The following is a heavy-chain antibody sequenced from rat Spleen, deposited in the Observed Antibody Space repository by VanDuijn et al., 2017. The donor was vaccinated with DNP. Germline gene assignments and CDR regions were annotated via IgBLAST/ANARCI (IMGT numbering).Heavy chain of an antibody. J-gene: IGHJ2*01. V-gene: IGHV5-7*01. CDR1: GFTFSDYN. CDR3: TTTRVSSYFDY. Sequence: EVQLVESGGGLVQPGRSLKLSCAASGFTFSDYNMAWVRQAPKKGLEWVATISYDGSGPHYRDSVKGRFTISRDNSKSILYLQMDSLRSEDTATYYCTTTRVSSYFDYWGQGVMVTVSS. CDR2: ISYDGSGP. D-gene: IGHD1-4*01.